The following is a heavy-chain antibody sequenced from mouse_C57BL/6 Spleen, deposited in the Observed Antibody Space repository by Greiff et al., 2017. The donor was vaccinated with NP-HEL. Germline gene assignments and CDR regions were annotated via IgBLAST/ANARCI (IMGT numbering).Heavy chain of an antibody. V-gene: IGHV5-4*03. Sequence: EVKLVESGGGLVKPGGSLKLSCAASGFTFSSYAMSWVRQTPEKRLEWVATISDGGRYTYYPDNVKGRFTISRDNAKNNLYLQMSHLKSEDTAMYYCARVGLGGTGYFDYWGQGTTLTVSS. CDR3: ARVGLGGTGYFDY. J-gene: IGHJ2*01. CDR1: GFTFSSYA. CDR2: ISDGGRYT. D-gene: IGHD4-1*01.